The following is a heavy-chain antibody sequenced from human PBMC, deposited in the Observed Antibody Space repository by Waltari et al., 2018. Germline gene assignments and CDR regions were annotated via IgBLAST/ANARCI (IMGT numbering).Heavy chain of an antibody. D-gene: IGHD4-17*01. Sequence: QLRLQESGPGLVKPSETLSLICTVSGGAITSSGYYWGWVRQSPGERLEWLGTIDSSGYTYHNPSLKSRVTISGDASKNQFSLKLTSVTATDTAVYYCVRDYGDHRIDNWGQGTLVTVSS. CDR2: IDSSGYT. V-gene: IGHV4-39*02. J-gene: IGHJ4*02. CDR3: VRDYGDHRIDN. CDR1: GGAITSSGYY.